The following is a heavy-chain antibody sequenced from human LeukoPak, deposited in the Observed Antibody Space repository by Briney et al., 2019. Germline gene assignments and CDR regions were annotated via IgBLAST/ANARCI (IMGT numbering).Heavy chain of an antibody. J-gene: IGHJ5*02. V-gene: IGHV5-51*01. CDR2: IYPGDSDT. CDR3: ARQWLSNWNDVLFDP. Sequence: GESLKISCKGSGYSFTSYWIGWVRQTPGKGLEWMGIIYPGDSDTRYSPSFQGQVTISADKSISTAYLQWSSLKASDTAMYYCARQWLSNWNDVLFDPWGQGTLVTVSS. D-gene: IGHD1-1*01. CDR1: GYSFTSYW.